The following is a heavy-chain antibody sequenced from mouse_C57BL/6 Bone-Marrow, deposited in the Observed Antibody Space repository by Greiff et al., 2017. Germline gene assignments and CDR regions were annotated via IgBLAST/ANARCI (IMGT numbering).Heavy chain of an antibody. CDR2: IWRGGST. CDR3: AKNNPPLYYGNMDY. J-gene: IGHJ4*01. CDR1: GFSLTSYG. Sequence: QVQLQQSGPGLVQPSQSLSITCTVSGFSLTSYGVHWVRQSPGKGLEWLGVIWRGGSTDYNAAFMSRLSITKDNSKSQVFFKMNSLQADDTAIYYCAKNNPPLYYGNMDYWGQGTSVTVSS. D-gene: IGHD1-1*01. V-gene: IGHV2-5*01.